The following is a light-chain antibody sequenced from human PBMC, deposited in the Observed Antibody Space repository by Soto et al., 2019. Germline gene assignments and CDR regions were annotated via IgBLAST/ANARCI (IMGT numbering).Light chain of an antibody. CDR2: DAS. Sequence: EIVLTQSPATLSLSPGERATLSCRASQSVSSYLAWYQQKPGQAPRLLIYDASNRATGIPARFSGSGSGTDLTLTISSLEPEDFAVYYCQQRSNWPANFGQGTHWRL. J-gene: IGKJ5*01. V-gene: IGKV3-11*01. CDR3: QQRSNWPAN. CDR1: QSVSSY.